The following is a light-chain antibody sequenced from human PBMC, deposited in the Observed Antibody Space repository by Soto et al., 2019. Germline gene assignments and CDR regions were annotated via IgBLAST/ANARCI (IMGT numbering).Light chain of an antibody. J-gene: IGKJ3*01. Sequence: DIQMTQSPSSLSASIGDRVTITCRASQSISIYLNWYQQKPGKAPKVLIYAASSLQSGVPSSFSGSGSGTDFTLTISSLQPEDFATYYCQQSYSTPFTFGPGTRVDIK. V-gene: IGKV1-39*01. CDR3: QQSYSTPFT. CDR2: AAS. CDR1: QSISIY.